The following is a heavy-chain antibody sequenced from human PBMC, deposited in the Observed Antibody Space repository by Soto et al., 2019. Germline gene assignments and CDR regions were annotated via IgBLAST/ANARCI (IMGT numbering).Heavy chain of an antibody. CDR2: IYYSGST. V-gene: IGHV4-39*01. CDR3: ARHTPAISISDH. CDR1: GCSICSSSYY. D-gene: IGHD2-15*01. Sequence: NPSETLSLTCTVSGCSICSSSYYWGWIRQPPGKGLEWIGSIYYSGSTYYNPSLKSRVTISVDTSKNQFSLKLSSVTAADTAVYYCARHTPAISISDHWGQGTLVTVSS. J-gene: IGHJ4*02.